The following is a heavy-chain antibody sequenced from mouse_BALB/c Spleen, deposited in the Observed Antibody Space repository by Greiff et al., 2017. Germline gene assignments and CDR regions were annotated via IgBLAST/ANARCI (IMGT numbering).Heavy chain of an antibody. CDR1: GFTFTDYY. CDR2: ISDGGSYT. J-gene: IGHJ4*01. Sequence: EVQRVESGGGLVKPGGSLKLSCAASGFTFTDYYMYWVRQTPEKRLEWVATISDGGSYTYYPDSVKGRFTISRDNAKNNLYLQMSSLKSEDAAMYYCAGDSYRHDEGAMDYWGQGTSVTVSA. CDR3: AGDSYRHDEGAMDY. V-gene: IGHV5-4*02. D-gene: IGHD2-12*01.